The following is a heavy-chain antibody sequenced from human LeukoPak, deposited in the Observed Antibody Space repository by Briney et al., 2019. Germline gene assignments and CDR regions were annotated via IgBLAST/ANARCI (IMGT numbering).Heavy chain of an antibody. Sequence: GGSLRLSCAASGFTFSSYSMNWVRQAPGKGLEWVSYISSSSSTIYYADSVKGRFTISRDNAKNSLYLQMNSLRAEDTAVYYCAREAGQDIVLMVYAPNWFDPWGQETLVTVSS. J-gene: IGHJ5*02. CDR3: AREAGQDIVLMVYAPNWFDP. V-gene: IGHV3-48*04. CDR2: ISSSSSTI. D-gene: IGHD2-8*01. CDR1: GFTFSSYS.